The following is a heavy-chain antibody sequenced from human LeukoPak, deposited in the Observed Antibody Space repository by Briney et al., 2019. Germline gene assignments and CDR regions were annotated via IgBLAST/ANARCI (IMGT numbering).Heavy chain of an antibody. CDR3: ARGVGYYDYVWGGYRPYYFDY. D-gene: IGHD3-16*02. CDR2: INHSGST. J-gene: IGHJ4*02. CDR1: GGSFSGYY. V-gene: IGHV4-34*01. Sequence: SETLSLTCAVYGGSFSGYYWSWIRQPPGKGLEWIGEINHSGSTNYNPSLKSRVTISVDTSKNQFSLKLSSVTAADTAVYYCARGVGYYDYVWGGYRPYYFDYWGQGTLVTVSS.